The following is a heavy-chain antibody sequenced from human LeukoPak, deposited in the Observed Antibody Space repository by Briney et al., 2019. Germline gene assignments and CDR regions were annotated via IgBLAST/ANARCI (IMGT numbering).Heavy chain of an antibody. D-gene: IGHD6-13*01. J-gene: IGHJ3*02. CDR2: IYYSRST. V-gene: IGHV4-59*08. Sequence: SETLSLTCSVSGGSISSYYWSWIRQPPGQGLEWIGYIYYSRSTNYNPSLKSRVTISIDTSKNQFSLKVNSVTAADTGVYYCARHGANRQQLVMAFDIWGQGTMVTVSS. CDR1: GGSISSYY. CDR3: ARHGANRQQLVMAFDI.